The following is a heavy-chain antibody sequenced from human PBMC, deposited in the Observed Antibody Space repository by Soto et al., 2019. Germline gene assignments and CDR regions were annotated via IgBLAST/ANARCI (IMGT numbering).Heavy chain of an antibody. CDR1: GYTFTSYG. V-gene: IGHV1-18*01. D-gene: IGHD1-20*01. CDR2: ISAYNGNT. CDR3: ARAPSVSPHDAFDI. Sequence: ASLKVSCKASGYTFTSYGISWVRRAPGQGLEWMGWISAYNGNTNYAQKLQGRVTMTTDTSTSTAYMELRSLRSDDTAVYYCARAPSVSPHDAFDIWGQGTMVTVSS. J-gene: IGHJ3*02.